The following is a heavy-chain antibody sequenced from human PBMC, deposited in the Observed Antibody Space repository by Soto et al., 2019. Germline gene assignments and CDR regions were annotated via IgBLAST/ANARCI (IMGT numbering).Heavy chain of an antibody. D-gene: IGHD6-19*01. CDR2: ISAYNGNT. V-gene: IGHV1-18*01. Sequence: ASVKVSCKASGYTFTSYSISWVRQAPGQGLERMGWISAYNGNTDYAQKLQGRVTMTTDTSTSTAYMELRSLRSDDTAVYYCARDCDRAQVISVAGNDAFDIWGQGTMVTVS. CDR3: ARDCDRAQVISVAGNDAFDI. J-gene: IGHJ3*02. CDR1: GYTFTSYS.